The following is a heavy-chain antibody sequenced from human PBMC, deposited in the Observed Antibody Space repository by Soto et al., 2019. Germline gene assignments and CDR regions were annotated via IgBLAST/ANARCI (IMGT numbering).Heavy chain of an antibody. CDR2: INPSGGST. V-gene: IGHV1-46*01. Sequence: QVQLVQSGAEVKKPAASVKVSCKASGYTFTSYYMHWVRQAPGQGLEWMGIINPSGGSTSSAQKFQGRVTMTRDTSTSTDYMELSSLRSEDTAVYYCARDRAGERFLEHMQVDYWGQGTLVTVSS. CDR1: GYTFTSYY. CDR3: ARDRAGERFLEHMQVDY. D-gene: IGHD3-3*01. J-gene: IGHJ4*02.